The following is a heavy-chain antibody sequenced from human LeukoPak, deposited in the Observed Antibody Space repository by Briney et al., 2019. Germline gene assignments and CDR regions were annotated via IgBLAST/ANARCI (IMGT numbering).Heavy chain of an antibody. V-gene: IGHV3-30-3*01. CDR2: ISYDGSNK. CDR3: ARALLTSYYYGMDV. Sequence: GRSLRLSRAASGFTFSSYAMHWVRQAPGKGLEWVAVISYDGSNKYYADSVKGRFTISRDNSKNTLYLQMNSLRAEDTAVYYCARALLTSYYYGMDVWGQGTTVTVSS. D-gene: IGHD2-8*01. J-gene: IGHJ6*02. CDR1: GFTFSSYA.